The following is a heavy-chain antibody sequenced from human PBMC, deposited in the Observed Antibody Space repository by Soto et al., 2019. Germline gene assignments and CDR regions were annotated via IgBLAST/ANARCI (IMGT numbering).Heavy chain of an antibody. CDR1: RFTFSSYS. V-gene: IGHV3-48*02. CDR2: ISSSSSTI. D-gene: IGHD4-17*01. J-gene: IGHJ4*02. CDR3: ARAMTTVTTRVDY. Sequence: EVQLVESGGGLVQPGGSLRLSCAASRFTFSSYSMNWVRQAPGKGLEWVSYISSSSSTIYYADSVKGRFTISRDNAKNSLYLQMNSLRDEDTAVYYCARAMTTVTTRVDYWGQGTLVTVSS.